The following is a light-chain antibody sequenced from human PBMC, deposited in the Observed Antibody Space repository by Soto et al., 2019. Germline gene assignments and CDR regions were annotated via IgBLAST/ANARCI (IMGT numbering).Light chain of an antibody. J-gene: IGKJ1*01. CDR2: GAS. CDR3: QHYNNWPT. Sequence: EIVMTQSPATLSVSPGERATLSCRASQSVSSNLAWYQQRHGQAPRLLIYGASTRATGIPARFSGSGSGTEFTLTISSLQSEDFAVYFCQHYNNWPTFGQGTKVEIK. CDR1: QSVSSN. V-gene: IGKV3-15*01.